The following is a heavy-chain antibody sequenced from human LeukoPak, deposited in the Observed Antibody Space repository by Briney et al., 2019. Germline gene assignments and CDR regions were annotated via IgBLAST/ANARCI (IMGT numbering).Heavy chain of an antibody. CDR2: LHQSGST. CDR1: GGSVSSGSYY. Sequence: PSETLSLTCTVSGGSVSSGSYYWSWIRQPPGKGLEWIGHLHQSGSTYYKSSLKSRVTISAVSPNQFSLKLTSVTAADTAVYFCARDFDGTMGSWGPGTLVTVSS. D-gene: IGHD3-9*01. J-gene: IGHJ4*02. CDR3: ARDFDGTMGS. V-gene: IGHV4-30-2*01.